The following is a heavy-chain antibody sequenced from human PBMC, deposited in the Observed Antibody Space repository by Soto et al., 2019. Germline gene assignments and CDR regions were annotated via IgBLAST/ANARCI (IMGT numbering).Heavy chain of an antibody. Sequence: GGSLRLSCAASGFTFSNAWMNWVRQAPGKGLEWVGRIKSKTDGGATDYAAPVKGRFTISRDDSKNTAYLQMNSLETEDTAVYYCTRLDADYYYYYMDVWGKGTTVTLSS. CDR2: IKSKTDGGAT. CDR1: GFTFSNAW. J-gene: IGHJ6*03. V-gene: IGHV3-15*07. CDR3: TRLDADYYYYYMDV. D-gene: IGHD1-1*01.